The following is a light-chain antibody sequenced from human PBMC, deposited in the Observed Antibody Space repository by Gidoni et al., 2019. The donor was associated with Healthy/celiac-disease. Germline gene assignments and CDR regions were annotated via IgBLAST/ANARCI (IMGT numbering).Light chain of an antibody. CDR1: QSVSSY. CDR2: DAS. J-gene: IGKJ4*01. Sequence: EIVLTQSPATLSLSPGERATLSCRASQSVSSYLAWYQQNPGQAPRLLIYDASNGATGIPARFSGSGSGTDFTLTISSLEPEDFAVYYCQQRSNWQLTFGGGTKVEIK. V-gene: IGKV3-11*01. CDR3: QQRSNWQLT.